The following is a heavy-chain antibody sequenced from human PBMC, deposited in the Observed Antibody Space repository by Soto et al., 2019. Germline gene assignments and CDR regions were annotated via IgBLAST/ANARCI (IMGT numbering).Heavy chain of an antibody. V-gene: IGHV4-59*01. CDR3: ARSIAVPSSNIDH. CDR1: GGSMSGYY. Sequence: PSETLSLTCRVSGGSMSGYYWSWIRQAPGKGLEWIGYVYYTGSTNYNPSLQSRVTISVDTSNKQFSLSLRLVTAADTAVYFCARSIAVPSSNIDHWGQGIRVTVSS. D-gene: IGHD6-6*01. J-gene: IGHJ4*02. CDR2: VYYTGST.